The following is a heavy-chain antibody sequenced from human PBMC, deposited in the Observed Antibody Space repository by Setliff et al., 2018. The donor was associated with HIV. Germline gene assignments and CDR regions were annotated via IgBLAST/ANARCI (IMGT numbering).Heavy chain of an antibody. D-gene: IGHD3-9*01. V-gene: IGHV4-39*01. CDR1: GDSIGTGTHY. Sequence: SETLSLTCNVSGDSIGTGTHYWAWIRQPPGKGLEWIGSLYGHSSTYYTKSLRGRVTISADTSKNQFSLRLSSVTAADTAVYYCARRERYYDILTGRVSDGFDIWGQGTMVTVSS. CDR2: LYGHSST. CDR3: ARRERYYDILTGRVSDGFDI. J-gene: IGHJ3*02.